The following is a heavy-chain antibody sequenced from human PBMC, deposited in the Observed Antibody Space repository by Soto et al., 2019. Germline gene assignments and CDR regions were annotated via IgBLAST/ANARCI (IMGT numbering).Heavy chain of an antibody. CDR3: ARAQYSSSSGPYYYGMDV. J-gene: IGHJ6*02. Sequence: GGSLRLSCAASGFTFSDYYMSWIRQAPGKGLEWVSYISSSSSYTNYADSVKGRFTISRDNAKNSLYLQMNSLRAEDTAVYYCARAQYSSSSGPYYYGMDVWGQGTTVTVSS. CDR1: GFTFSDYY. V-gene: IGHV3-11*06. CDR2: ISSSSSYT. D-gene: IGHD6-6*01.